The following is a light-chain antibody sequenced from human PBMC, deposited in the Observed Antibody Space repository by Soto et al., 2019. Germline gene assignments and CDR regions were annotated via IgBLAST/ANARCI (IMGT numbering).Light chain of an antibody. CDR3: CSYSDGSIYF. CDR1: IRDVGAYDY. J-gene: IGLJ1*01. CDR2: YVD. Sequence: SSPSPACAVCGSPEQSTSISCTGTIRDVGAYDYVSWYLQYPDKAPQLLIYYVDHRPSGVSSRFSGSKYGNTASLTISGLQAEDEGDYYCCSYSDGSIYFFGTGAKVT. V-gene: IGLV2-14*03.